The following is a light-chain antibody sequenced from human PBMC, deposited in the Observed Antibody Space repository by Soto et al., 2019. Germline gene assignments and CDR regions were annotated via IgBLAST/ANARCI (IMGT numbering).Light chain of an antibody. Sequence: EIVLTQSPGTLSLSPGGRATLSCRASQSVSSYYLAWYQQKPGQAPRLLIYAASSRATGIPDRFSGGGSGTDFTLTISRLEPEDFAVYYCQQCGSSPWTFGQGTKVDI. CDR2: AAS. J-gene: IGKJ1*01. CDR3: QQCGSSPWT. CDR1: QSVSSYY. V-gene: IGKV3-20*01.